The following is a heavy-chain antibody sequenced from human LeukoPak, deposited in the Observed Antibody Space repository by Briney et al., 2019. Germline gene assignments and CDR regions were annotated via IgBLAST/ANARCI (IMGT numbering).Heavy chain of an antibody. V-gene: IGHV4-39*07. CDR1: GGSISSSSYY. CDR3: ARFPGGAEYRHYYYMDV. CDR2: IYYSGST. D-gene: IGHD1-14*01. J-gene: IGHJ6*03. Sequence: PSETLSLTCTASGGSISSSSYYWGWIRQPPGKGLEWIGSIYYSGSTYYNPSLKSRVTISVDTSKNQFSLKLSSVTAADTAVYYCARFPGGAEYRHYYYMDVWGKGTTVTVSS.